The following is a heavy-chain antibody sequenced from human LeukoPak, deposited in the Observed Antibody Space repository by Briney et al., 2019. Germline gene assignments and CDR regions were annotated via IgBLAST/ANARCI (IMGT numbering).Heavy chain of an antibody. CDR2: ISCSGGST. D-gene: IGHD3-22*01. V-gene: IGHV3-23*01. Sequence: PGGSLRLSCAASGFTFSSYAMSWVRQAPGKGLEWVSAISCSGGSTYYADSVKGRFTISRDNSKNKLYLQMNSLRAEDTAVYYCAKTPVVSGYYYDPVPFDYWGQGTRVTVST. CDR1: GFTFSSYA. J-gene: IGHJ4*02. CDR3: AKTPVVSGYYYDPVPFDY.